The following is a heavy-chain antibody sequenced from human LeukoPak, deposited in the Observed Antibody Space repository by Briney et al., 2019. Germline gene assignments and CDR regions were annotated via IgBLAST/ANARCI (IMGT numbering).Heavy chain of an antibody. Sequence: GGSLRLSCAASGFTFDDYSMHWVRQAPGKGLEWVSGINWNGGSTGYADSVKGRFTISRDNAKNSLYLQMNSLRAEDTALYYCARVREYCMDVWGKGTTVTVSS. V-gene: IGHV3-20*04. J-gene: IGHJ6*03. CDR2: INWNGGST. CDR3: ARVREYCMDV. CDR1: GFTFDDYS.